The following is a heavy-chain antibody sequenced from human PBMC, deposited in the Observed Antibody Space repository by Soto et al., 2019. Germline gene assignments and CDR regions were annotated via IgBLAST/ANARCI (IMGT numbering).Heavy chain of an antibody. CDR3: ARGEQYSGRIFDY. CDR2: TYYRSKWYY. J-gene: IGHJ4*01. D-gene: IGHD1-26*01. CDR1: GDSVSSNSAG. Sequence: SQTLSLTCAITGDSVSSNSAGWSWVRQSPSRGLEWLGRTYYRSKWYYEYAVSVRGRITIHPHTSKNQYSLQLNSVTPEATAVYFCARGEQYSGRIFDYWGQGPLVTVS. V-gene: IGHV6-1*01.